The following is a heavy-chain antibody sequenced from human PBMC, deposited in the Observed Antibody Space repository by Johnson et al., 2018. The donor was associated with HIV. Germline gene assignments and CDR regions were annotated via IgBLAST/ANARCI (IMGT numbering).Heavy chain of an antibody. J-gene: IGHJ3*02. D-gene: IGHD3-9*01. CDR1: GFSFSDYY. V-gene: IGHV3-11*01. Sequence: VHLVESGGGLVKPGKSLRLSCAASGFSFSDYYMSWIRQAPGKGLEWVSFISSSGSTIYYADSVKGRFTISRDNAKNSLFLQMNSLRVEDTAVYYCARAVDILDGPDALDIWGRGTLVTVSS. CDR3: ARAVDILDGPDALDI. CDR2: ISSSGSTI.